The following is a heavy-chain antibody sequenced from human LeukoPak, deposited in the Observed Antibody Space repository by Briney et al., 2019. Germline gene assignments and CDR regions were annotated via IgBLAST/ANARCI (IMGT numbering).Heavy chain of an antibody. J-gene: IGHJ4*02. D-gene: IGHD1-26*01. CDR2: IYYSGST. Sequence: SETLSLTCTVSGFSISSSSYYWGWIRQPPGKGLEWIGSIYYSGSTYYNPSLKSRVTISVDTSKNQFSLKLSSVTAADTAVYYCARGAQAAWGPSGYYFDYWGQGTLVTVS. CDR3: ARGAQAAWGPSGYYFDY. V-gene: IGHV4-39*01. CDR1: GFSISSSSYY.